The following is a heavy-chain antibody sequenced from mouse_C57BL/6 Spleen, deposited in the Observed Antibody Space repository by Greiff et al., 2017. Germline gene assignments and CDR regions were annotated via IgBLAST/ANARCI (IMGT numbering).Heavy chain of an antibody. CDR2: INYDGSST. J-gene: IGHJ4*01. CDR1: GFTFSDYY. V-gene: IGHV5-16*01. Sequence: EVQVVESEGGLVQPGSSMKLSCTASGFTFSDYYMAWVRQVPEKGLEWVANINYDGSSTYYLDSLKSRFIISRDNAKNILYLQMSSLKSEDTATYYCARVYSYNAMDYWGQGTSVTVSS. D-gene: IGHD3-3*01. CDR3: ARVYSYNAMDY.